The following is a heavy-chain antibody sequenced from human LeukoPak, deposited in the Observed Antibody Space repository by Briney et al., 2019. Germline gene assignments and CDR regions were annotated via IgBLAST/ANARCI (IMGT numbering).Heavy chain of an antibody. V-gene: IGHV4-31*03. CDR1: GGSISSGGYY. CDR2: IYYSGST. Sequence: PSQTLSLTCTVSGGSISSGGYYWSWIRQHPGKGLEWIGYIYYSGSTYYNPSLKSRVTISVDTSKNQFSLKLSSVTAADTAVYYCARGGTYYYDSSGRYSWFDPWGQGTLVTVSS. CDR3: ARGGTYYYDSSGRYSWFDP. J-gene: IGHJ5*02. D-gene: IGHD3-22*01.